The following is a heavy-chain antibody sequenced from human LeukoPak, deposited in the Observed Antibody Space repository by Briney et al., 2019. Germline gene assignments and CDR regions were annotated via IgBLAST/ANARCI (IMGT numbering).Heavy chain of an antibody. D-gene: IGHD3-10*01. J-gene: IGHJ6*02. Sequence: GGSLRLSCAASGFTFSSYAMSWVRQAPGKGLEWVSAISGSGGSTYYADSVKGRFTISRDNSKNTLYLQMNSLRAEDTAVYYCAKESIPVGELFYYYYGMDVWGQGTTVTVSS. CDR1: GFTFSSYA. CDR2: ISGSGGST. CDR3: AKESIPVGELFYYYYGMDV. V-gene: IGHV3-23*01.